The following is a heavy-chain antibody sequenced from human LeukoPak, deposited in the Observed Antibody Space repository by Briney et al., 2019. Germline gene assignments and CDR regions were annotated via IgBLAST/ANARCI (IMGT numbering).Heavy chain of an antibody. CDR1: GYTFTAYY. D-gene: IGHD5-18*01. CDR3: VPSAILPYFDY. CDR2: IDPDSGVT. Sequence: ASVKVSCKASGYTFTAYYMHWVRQAPGQGLEWMGRIDPDSGVTNYPQKFQGRVTMSRDTSITTAYMDLSRLTSDDTAVYYCVPSAILPYFDYWGQGTPVAVS. J-gene: IGHJ4*02. V-gene: IGHV1-2*02.